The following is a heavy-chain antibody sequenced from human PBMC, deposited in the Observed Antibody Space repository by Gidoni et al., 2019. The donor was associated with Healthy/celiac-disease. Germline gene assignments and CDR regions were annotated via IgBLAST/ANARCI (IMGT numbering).Heavy chain of an antibody. CDR3: ARVRGGDYAYDACDI. CDR1: GGSFSSHY. D-gene: IGHD4-17*01. V-gene: IGHV4-59*11. J-gene: IGHJ3*02. Sequence: QVQLQESGPGLVKPSETLSLTCTVPGGSFSSHYSSWIRQPPGKGLEWIGYIYYSGSSNYSPSLKSRVTISVDTSKNQFSLKMSSVTAADSAVYYCARVRGGDYAYDACDIWGQGTMVTVSS. CDR2: IYYSGSS.